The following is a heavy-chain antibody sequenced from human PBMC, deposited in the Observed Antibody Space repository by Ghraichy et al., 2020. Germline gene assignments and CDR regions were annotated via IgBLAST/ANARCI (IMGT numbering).Heavy chain of an antibody. D-gene: IGHD3-9*01. V-gene: IGHV4-34*01. J-gene: IGHJ3*02. CDR3: ARGLLRYFDWLLSSDAFDI. Sequence: SETLSLTCAVYGGSFSGYYWSWIRQPPGKGLEWIGEINHSGSTNYNPSLKSRVTISVDTSKNQFSLKLSSVTAADTAVYYCARGLLRYFDWLLSSDAFDIWGQGTMVTVSS. CDR1: GGSFSGYY. CDR2: INHSGST.